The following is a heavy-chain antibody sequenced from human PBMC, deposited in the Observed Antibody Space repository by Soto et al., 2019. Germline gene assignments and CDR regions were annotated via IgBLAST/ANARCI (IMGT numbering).Heavy chain of an antibody. V-gene: IGHV4-30-4*01. Sequence: PSETLSLTCTVSGGSISSGDYYWSWVRQPPGKGLEWIAYIYYSGSTYYNPSLKSRVTISVDTSKNQFSLKLSSVTAADTAVYYCAKGGSGSYSNAFDIWGQGTMVTV. J-gene: IGHJ3*02. D-gene: IGHD3-10*01. CDR3: AKGGSGSYSNAFDI. CDR2: IYYSGST. CDR1: GGSISSGDYY.